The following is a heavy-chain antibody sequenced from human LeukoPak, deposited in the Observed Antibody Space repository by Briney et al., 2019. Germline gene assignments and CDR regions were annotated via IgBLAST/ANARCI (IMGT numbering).Heavy chain of an antibody. CDR2: INHSGST. J-gene: IGHJ4*02. V-gene: IGHV4-34*01. D-gene: IGHD3-10*01. CDR3: ARLLRNYGSGSLDY. CDR1: GGSFSGYY. Sequence: SETLSLTCAVYGGSFSGYYWSWIRQPPGKGLEWIGEINHSGSTNYNPSLKSRVTISVDTSKNQFSLKLSSVTAADTAVYYGARLLRNYGSGSLDYWGQGTLVTVSS.